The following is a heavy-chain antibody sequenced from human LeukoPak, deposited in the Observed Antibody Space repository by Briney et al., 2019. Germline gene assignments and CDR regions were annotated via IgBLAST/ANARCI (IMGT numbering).Heavy chain of an antibody. D-gene: IGHD3-22*01. CDR1: GGSISSYY. V-gene: IGHV4-59*01. CDR3: ARDYNYYDSSGYYDAFDI. CDR2: IYYSGTT. Sequence: SETLSLTCTVSGGSISSYYWSWIRQPPGKGLEWIGYIYYSGTTNYNPSLKSRVTISVDTSKNQFSLKLSSVTAADTAVYYCARDYNYYDSSGYYDAFDIWGQGTIVTVSS. J-gene: IGHJ3*02.